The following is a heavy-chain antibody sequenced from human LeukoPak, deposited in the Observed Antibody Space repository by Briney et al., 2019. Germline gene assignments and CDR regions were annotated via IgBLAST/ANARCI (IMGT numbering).Heavy chain of an antibody. CDR3: ARTVKGGTAADF. J-gene: IGHJ4*02. CDR1: GFTVSSNS. CDR2: ITWNGGSI. V-gene: IGHV3-20*04. Sequence: GGSLRLSCTVSGFTVSSNSMSWVHQAPGKGLAWVSGITWNGGSIGYSDSVKGRFTISRDNAKDSLYLQMSSPRADDTALYYCARTVKGGTAADFWGQGILVIVSS. D-gene: IGHD6-25*01.